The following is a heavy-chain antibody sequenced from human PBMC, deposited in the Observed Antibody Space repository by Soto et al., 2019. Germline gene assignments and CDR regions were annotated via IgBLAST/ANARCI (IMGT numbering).Heavy chain of an antibody. J-gene: IGHJ4*02. CDR2: IYYSGST. CDR1: GGSISTGGDY. CDR3: ARGSVVAATLFGY. D-gene: IGHD2-15*01. V-gene: IGHV4-31*03. Sequence: PSETLSLTCSVSGGSISTGGDYWSWIRQHPGKGLEWIGYIYYSGSTYYNPSLKSRVTISVDTSKNQFSLKLSSVTAADTAVYYCARGSVVAATLFGYWGQGTLVTVSS.